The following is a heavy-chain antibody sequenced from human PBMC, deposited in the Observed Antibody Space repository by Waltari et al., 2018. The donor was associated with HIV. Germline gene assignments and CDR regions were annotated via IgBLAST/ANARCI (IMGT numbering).Heavy chain of an antibody. V-gene: IGHV3-21*01. J-gene: IGHJ5*02. D-gene: IGHD3-3*01. Sequence: EVQLVESGGGLVKPGGSLRLSCAASGFTFSSYSMNWVRQAPGKGLEWVSSISSSSSYIYYADSVKGRFTISRDNAKNSLYLQMNSLRAEDTAVYYCARGLRLRFLEWLFYNWFDPWGQGTLVTVSS. CDR2: ISSSSSYI. CDR3: ARGLRLRFLEWLFYNWFDP. CDR1: GFTFSSYS.